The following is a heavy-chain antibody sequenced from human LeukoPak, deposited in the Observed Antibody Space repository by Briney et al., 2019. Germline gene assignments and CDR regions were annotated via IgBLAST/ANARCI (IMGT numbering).Heavy chain of an antibody. CDR1: VYTSTDCY. J-gene: IGHJ3*02. Sequence: ASVSLSSAVCVYTSTDCYLHWGRQAPGQGLEWMGWINANSGGTNYAQKFQGRVTMTRDTSISTAYMELRSLRSGDSAVYSCARDNAIAAPPDRDVVETCGQGRMVTVSS. D-gene: IGHD6-13*01. CDR2: INANSGGT. CDR3: ARDNAIAAPPDRDVVET. V-gene: IGHV1-2*02.